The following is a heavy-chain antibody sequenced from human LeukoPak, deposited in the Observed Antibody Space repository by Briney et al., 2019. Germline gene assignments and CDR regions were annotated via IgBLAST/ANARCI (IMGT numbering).Heavy chain of an antibody. Sequence: GGSLRLSCAASGFTFSSYAMSWVRQAPGKGLEWVSAISGSGGSTCYADSVKGRFTISRDNSKNTLYLQMNSLRAEDTAVYYCAKAFYGDRLTPDYYYGMDVWGQGTTVTVSS. J-gene: IGHJ6*02. D-gene: IGHD4-17*01. CDR1: GFTFSSYA. CDR3: AKAFYGDRLTPDYYYGMDV. CDR2: ISGSGGST. V-gene: IGHV3-23*01.